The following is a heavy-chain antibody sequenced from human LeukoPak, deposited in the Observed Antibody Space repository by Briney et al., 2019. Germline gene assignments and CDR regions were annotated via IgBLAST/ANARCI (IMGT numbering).Heavy chain of an antibody. CDR3: ARFIGGGQAAAFDY. V-gene: IGHV4-31*03. Sequence: PSETLSLTCTVSGGSISSGGYFWSWIRQHPGKGLEWIGYIYYSGSTYYNPSLKSRVSISVDTSKSQFSLKLSSVTAADTAVYYCARFIGGGQAAAFDYWGQGTLVTVS. D-gene: IGHD6-13*01. CDR2: IYYSGST. CDR1: GGSISSGGYF. J-gene: IGHJ4*02.